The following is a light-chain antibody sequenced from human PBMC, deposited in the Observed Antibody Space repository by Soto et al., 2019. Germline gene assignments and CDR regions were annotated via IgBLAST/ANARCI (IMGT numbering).Light chain of an antibody. Sequence: EIVLTQSPGTLSLSPGERATLSCRASQTVSSSYLVWYQQQLGQAPRLLIYGASSRATGIPDRFSGSGSGTDFTLTISRLEPEDFAVYYCQQYGSSPYTFGQGTKLEIK. CDR1: QTVSSSY. V-gene: IGKV3-20*01. J-gene: IGKJ2*01. CDR3: QQYGSSPYT. CDR2: GAS.